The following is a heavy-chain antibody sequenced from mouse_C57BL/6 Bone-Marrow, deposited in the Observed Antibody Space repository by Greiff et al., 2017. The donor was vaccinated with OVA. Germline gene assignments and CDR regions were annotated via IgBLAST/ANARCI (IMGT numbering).Heavy chain of an antibody. CDR2: IDPSDSYT. D-gene: IGHD1-1*01. J-gene: IGHJ1*03. Sequence: QVQLQQPGAELVKPGASVKLSCKASGYTFTSYWMQWVKQRPGQGLEWIGEIDPSDSYTNYNQKFKGKATLTVDTSSSTAYMHLSSLTSEYSAVYYCARYDYYGSSYWYFDVWGTGTTVTVSS. V-gene: IGHV1-50*01. CDR1: GYTFTSYW. CDR3: ARYDYYGSSYWYFDV.